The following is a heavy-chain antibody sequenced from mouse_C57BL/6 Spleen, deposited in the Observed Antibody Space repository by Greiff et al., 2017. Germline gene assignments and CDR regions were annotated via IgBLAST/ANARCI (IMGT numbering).Heavy chain of an antibody. D-gene: IGHD2-5*01. V-gene: IGHV1-64*01. Sequence: QVQLQQSGAELVKPGASVKLSCKASGYTFTSYWMHWVKQRPGQGLEWIGMIHPNSGSTNYNEKFKSKATLTVDKSSSTAYVQLSSLTSEDSAVYYCARMDSNYGAMDYWGQGTSVTVSS. CDR1: GYTFTSYW. J-gene: IGHJ4*01. CDR3: ARMDSNYGAMDY. CDR2: IHPNSGST.